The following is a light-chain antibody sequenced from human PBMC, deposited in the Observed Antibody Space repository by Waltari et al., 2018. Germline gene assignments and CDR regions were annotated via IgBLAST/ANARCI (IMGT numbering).Light chain of an antibody. V-gene: IGLV2-23*02. CDR2: EVS. CDR3: CSYAGDRSVL. J-gene: IGLJ2*01. Sequence: QSALTQPASVSGSPGQSITDSCTGTSSDVGNYNLVSWYQQHPGNAPKLLIYEVSQRPFVVSKRFAGSKSGTTASLTVSGHQAEDEAIYFCCSYAGDRSVLFGGGTKLTVL. CDR1: SSDVGNYNL.